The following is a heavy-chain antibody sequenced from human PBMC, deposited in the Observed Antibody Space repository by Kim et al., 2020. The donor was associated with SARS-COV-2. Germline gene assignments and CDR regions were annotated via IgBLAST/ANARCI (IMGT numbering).Heavy chain of an antibody. D-gene: IGHD6-25*01. CDR3: ARQSLYSSGTTAFDY. CDR1: GYSFTSYW. CDR2: IDPSDSYT. Sequence: GESLKISCKGSGYSFTSYWISWVRQMPGKGLEWMGRIDPSDSYTNYSPSFQGHVTISADKSISTAYLQWSSLKASDTAMYYCARQSLYSSGTTAFDYWGQGTLVTVSS. J-gene: IGHJ4*02. V-gene: IGHV5-10-1*01.